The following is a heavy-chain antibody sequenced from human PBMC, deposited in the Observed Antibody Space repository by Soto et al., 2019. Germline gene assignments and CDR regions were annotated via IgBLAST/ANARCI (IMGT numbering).Heavy chain of an antibody. Sequence: GGSLRLSCAASGFTFSTYAMAWVRQAPGKGLEWVAGVSVSGLNTYYADPVRGRFSISRDNSKNTLSLHMNSLRAEDTAVYYCAKDKGLLSFDCWGQGALVTVSS. CDR2: VSVSGLNT. CDR1: GFTFSTYA. V-gene: IGHV3-23*01. J-gene: IGHJ4*02. CDR3: AKDKGLLSFDC. D-gene: IGHD3-16*02.